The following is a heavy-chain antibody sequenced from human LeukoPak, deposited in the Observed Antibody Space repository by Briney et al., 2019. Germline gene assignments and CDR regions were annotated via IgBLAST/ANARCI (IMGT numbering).Heavy chain of an antibody. CDR2: IYTSGAT. CDR3: ARDRSGRMNWYFDL. D-gene: IGHD3-10*01. V-gene: IGHV4-61*02. Sequence: SETPSLTCTVSGGSISSGSHYWSWIRQPAGKGLEWIGRIYTSGATNYNPSLKSRVTIPVDTSKNQFSLKLSSVTAADTAVYYCARDRSGRMNWYFDLWGRGTLVTVSS. J-gene: IGHJ2*01. CDR1: GGSISSGSHY.